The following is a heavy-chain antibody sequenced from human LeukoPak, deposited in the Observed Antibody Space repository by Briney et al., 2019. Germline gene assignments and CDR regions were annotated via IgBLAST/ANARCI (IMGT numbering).Heavy chain of an antibody. D-gene: IGHD1-20*01. Sequence: SGTLSLTCSVSGGSIHSYYWTWIRQPPGKGLESIGYIYHNGGSSYNPSLKSRVTLSIDTSKKNFSLKLTSVAAADTAVYYCARSVYDWNPRYYMDVWGEGTTVTVSS. CDR1: GGSIHSYY. CDR3: ARSVYDWNPRYYMDV. CDR2: IYHNGGS. J-gene: IGHJ6*03. V-gene: IGHV4-59*01.